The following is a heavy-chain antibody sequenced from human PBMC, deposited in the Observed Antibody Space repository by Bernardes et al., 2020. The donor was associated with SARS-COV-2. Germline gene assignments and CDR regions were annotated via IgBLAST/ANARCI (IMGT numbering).Heavy chain of an antibody. J-gene: IGHJ6*02. V-gene: IGHV4-59*01. Sequence: SETLSLTCTVSGGSISSYYWSWIRQPPGKGLEYIGYIYYTGSTDYNPSLKSRVTISVDTSKNQFSLKLSSVTAADTAVYYCARAFSRDYYYYAMDVWGRGTTVTVSS. CDR1: GGSISSYY. CDR3: ARAFSRDYYYYAMDV. CDR2: IYYTGST.